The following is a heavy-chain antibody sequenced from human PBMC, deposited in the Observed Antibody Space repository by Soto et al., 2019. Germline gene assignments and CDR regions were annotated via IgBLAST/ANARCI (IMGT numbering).Heavy chain of an antibody. CDR1: GFTFSSYS. Sequence: EVQLVESGGGLVKPGGSLRLSCAASGFTFSSYSMNWVRQAPGKGLEWVSSISSSSSYIYYADSVKGRFTISRDNAKNSLYLQMNSLRAEDTAVYYCARDPTGLEMATISYYFDYWGQGTLVTVSS. CDR2: ISSSSSYI. CDR3: ARDPTGLEMATISYYFDY. V-gene: IGHV3-21*01. J-gene: IGHJ4*02. D-gene: IGHD5-12*01.